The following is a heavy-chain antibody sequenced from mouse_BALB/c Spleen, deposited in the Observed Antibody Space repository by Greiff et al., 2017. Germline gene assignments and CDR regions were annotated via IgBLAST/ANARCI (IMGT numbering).Heavy chain of an antibody. CDR1: GYSITSGYY. V-gene: IGHV3-6*02. J-gene: IGHJ4*01. Sequence: ESGPGLVKPSQSLSLTCSVTGYSITSGYYWNWIRQFPGNKLEWMGYISYDGSNNYNPSLKNRISITRDTSKNQFFLKLNSVTTEDTATYYCAREATVVATGDAMDYWGQGTSVTVSS. CDR2: ISYDGSN. CDR3: AREATVVATGDAMDY. D-gene: IGHD1-1*01.